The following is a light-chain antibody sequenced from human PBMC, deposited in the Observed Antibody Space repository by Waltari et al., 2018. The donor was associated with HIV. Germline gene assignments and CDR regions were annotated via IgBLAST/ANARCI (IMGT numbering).Light chain of an antibody. V-gene: IGKV1-5*03. CDR2: KTS. Sequence: DVQMTQSRPTLSASVGDGASTPCRASPVIDSWLAWYQQKPGQPPKLLIYKTSYLESGVPTRFSGSGSGADFTLTIDGLQPEDFATYYCQQYNSHSYTFGQGTKLDIK. J-gene: IGKJ2*01. CDR3: QQYNSHSYT. CDR1: PVIDSW.